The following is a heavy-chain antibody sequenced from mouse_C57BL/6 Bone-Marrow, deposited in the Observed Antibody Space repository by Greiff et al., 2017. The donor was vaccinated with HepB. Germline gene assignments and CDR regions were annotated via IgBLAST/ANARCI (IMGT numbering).Heavy chain of an antibody. Sequence: DVMLVESGGGLVKPGGSLKLSCAASGFTFSSYAMSWVRQTPEKRLEWVATISDGGSYTYYPDNVKGRFTISRDNAKNNLYLQMSHLKSEDTAMYYCAREGTYWGQGTLVTVSA. V-gene: IGHV5-4*01. CDR1: GFTFSSYA. CDR3: AREGTY. CDR2: ISDGGSYT. J-gene: IGHJ3*01.